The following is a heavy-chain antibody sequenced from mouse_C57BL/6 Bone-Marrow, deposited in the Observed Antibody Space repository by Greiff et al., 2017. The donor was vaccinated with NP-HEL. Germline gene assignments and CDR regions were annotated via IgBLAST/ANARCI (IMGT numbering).Heavy chain of an antibody. J-gene: IGHJ4*01. V-gene: IGHV14-4*01. CDR3: TTGGSSPYAMDY. CDR1: GFNIKDDY. Sequence: VQLKESGAELVRPGASVKLSCTVSGFNIKDDYMHWVKQRPEQGLEWIGWIDPENGYTDYASKFQGKATITADTSSNTAYLQLSSLTSEDTAVYSCTTGGSSPYAMDYWGQGTAVTVSS. D-gene: IGHD1-1*01. CDR2: IDPENGYT.